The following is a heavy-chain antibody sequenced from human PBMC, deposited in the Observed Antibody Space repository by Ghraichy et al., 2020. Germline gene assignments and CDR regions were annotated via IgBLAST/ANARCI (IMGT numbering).Heavy chain of an antibody. CDR3: AKDATLLMTTVVTAGFDY. V-gene: IGHV3-30*18. CDR2: ISYDGSNK. D-gene: IGHD4-23*01. J-gene: IGHJ4*02. CDR1: GFTFSSYG. Sequence: GGSLRLSCAASGFTFSSYGMHWVRQAPGKGLEWVAVISYDGSNKYYADSVKGRFTISRDNSKNTLYLQMNSLRAEDTAVYYCAKDATLLMTTVVTAGFDYWGQGTLVTVSS.